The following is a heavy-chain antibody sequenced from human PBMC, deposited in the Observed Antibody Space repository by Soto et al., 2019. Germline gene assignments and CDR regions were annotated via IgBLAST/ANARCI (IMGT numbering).Heavy chain of an antibody. V-gene: IGHV1-69*12. J-gene: IGHJ6*02. CDR2: IIPMLGKT. CDR3: AKDILEWLFGSGDYYYYGMDV. Sequence: QVQLVQSGTEVKKPGSSVKVSCKASVGTFSTYSISWVRQAPGQGLEWMGGIIPMLGKTNYAQKFQGRVTITADESTSTAYMDRSSLRSDDTAVYYCAKDILEWLFGSGDYYYYGMDVWGQGTTVTVSS. D-gene: IGHD3-3*01. CDR1: VGTFSTYS.